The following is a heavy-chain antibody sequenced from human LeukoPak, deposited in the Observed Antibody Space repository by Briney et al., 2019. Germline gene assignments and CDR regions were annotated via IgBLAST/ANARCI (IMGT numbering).Heavy chain of an antibody. CDR2: ISGSGGST. CDR3: AKDLGSGWYDPGYYFDY. D-gene: IGHD6-19*01. J-gene: IGHJ4*02. V-gene: IGHV3-23*01. Sequence: GGSLRLSCAASRFTFSSYAMSWVRQAPVKGLEWVSAISGSGGSTYYADSVKGRFTISRDNSKNTLYLQMNSLRAEDTAVYYCAKDLGSGWYDPGYYFDYWGQGTLVTVSS. CDR1: RFTFSSYA.